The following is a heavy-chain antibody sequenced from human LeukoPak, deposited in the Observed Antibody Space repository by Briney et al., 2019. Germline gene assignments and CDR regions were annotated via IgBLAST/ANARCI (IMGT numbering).Heavy chain of an antibody. CDR2: ISITSDYI. CDR1: GFTFSSYT. CDR3: AVQTFDS. J-gene: IGHJ4*02. Sequence: GGSLRLSCAASGFTFSSYTMNWVRQAPGKGLEWVSSISITSDYIYYPDSMKGRFTISRDNAKNTLYLQMNSLRVEDTAVYYCAVQTFDSWGQGTLVTVSS. V-gene: IGHV3-21*01.